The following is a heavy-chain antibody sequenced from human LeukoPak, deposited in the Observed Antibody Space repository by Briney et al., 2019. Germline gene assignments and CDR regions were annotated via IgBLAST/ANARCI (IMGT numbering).Heavy chain of an antibody. V-gene: IGHV3-7*05. CDR1: GFTFSSYW. J-gene: IGHJ4*02. CDR2: IKQDGSEK. D-gene: IGHD3-3*01. Sequence: GGSLRLSCAASGFTFSSYWMSWVRQAPGRGPEWVANIKQDGSEKYYVDSVKGRFTISRDNAQNSLYLQMNSLRAEDTAVYYCTPHYDSWKGYFDNWGQGTLVTVSS. CDR3: TPHYDSWKGYFDN.